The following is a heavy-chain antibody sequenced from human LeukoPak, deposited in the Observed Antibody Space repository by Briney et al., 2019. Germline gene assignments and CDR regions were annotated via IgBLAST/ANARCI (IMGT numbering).Heavy chain of an antibody. CDR2: IWSDKSNR. D-gene: IGHD4-11*01. Sequence: PGGSLRLSRAASGYIFNHHAMHWVRQAPGKGLEGVAVIWSDKSNRFYADSVRGRFTISRDDSRKTVYLQMEGMTAEDTAIYYCAKDAQRGFDYSNSLEYWGQGALVTVAS. J-gene: IGHJ4*02. CDR3: AKDAQRGFDYSNSLEY. V-gene: IGHV3-33*06. CDR1: GYIFNHHA.